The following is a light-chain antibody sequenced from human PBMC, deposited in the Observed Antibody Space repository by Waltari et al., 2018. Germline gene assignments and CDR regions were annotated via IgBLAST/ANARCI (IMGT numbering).Light chain of an antibody. J-gene: IGKJ1*01. Sequence: DIVMTQSPDSLAVSLGERATINCKSSQSVLFNFNNKNYLGWYQHKPGRPPKPLIYWASTRESGVPDRFSGSGSGTDFTLTISSLQAEDVAVYYCQQYYSTPWTFGQGTKVEIK. CDR2: WAS. V-gene: IGKV4-1*01. CDR3: QQYYSTPWT. CDR1: QSVLFNFNNKNY.